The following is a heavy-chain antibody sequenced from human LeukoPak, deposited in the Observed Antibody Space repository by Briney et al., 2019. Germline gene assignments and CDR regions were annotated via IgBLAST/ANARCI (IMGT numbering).Heavy chain of an antibody. V-gene: IGHV3-48*01. J-gene: IGHJ4*02. Sequence: GGSLRLPCAASGFTFSSYSMNWFRQAPGKGLEWVSYIRSSSSTIYYADSVKGRFTISRDNAKNSLYLQMHSLRAEDTAVYYCARGSSGWFDYWGQGTLVTVSS. CDR2: IRSSSSTI. CDR1: GFTFSSYS. D-gene: IGHD6-19*01. CDR3: ARGSSGWFDY.